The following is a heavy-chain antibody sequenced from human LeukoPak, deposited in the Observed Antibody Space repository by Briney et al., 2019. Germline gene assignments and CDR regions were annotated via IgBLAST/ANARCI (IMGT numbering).Heavy chain of an antibody. CDR3: AISYSSTWYDAFDI. CDR2: IYHSGST. V-gene: IGHV4-38-2*01. CDR1: GYSIRIGYY. Sequence: SETLSVTCAVSGYSIRIGYYWGWIRQPPGKGLEWIGSIYHSGSTYYNPSLKSRVTVSVDTSKNQFSLNLCSVPAAATAVYYCAISYSSTWYDAFDIWGQGTMVTVSS. J-gene: IGHJ3*02. D-gene: IGHD6-13*01.